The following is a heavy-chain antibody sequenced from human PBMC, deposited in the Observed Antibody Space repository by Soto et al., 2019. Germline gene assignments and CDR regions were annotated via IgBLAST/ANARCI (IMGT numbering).Heavy chain of an antibody. V-gene: IGHV5-51*01. CDR3: ARRLGSGYDFDY. CDR1: GYSFNTYW. Sequence: PGESLTISCKDSGYSFNTYWIAWVRQMPGKGLEWMGIIYPGDSRTRYSPSFQGQVTISADKSISTAYLQWSSLKASDTAMYYCARRLGSGYDFDYWGQGTLVTVSS. D-gene: IGHD5-12*01. J-gene: IGHJ4*02. CDR2: IYPGDSRT.